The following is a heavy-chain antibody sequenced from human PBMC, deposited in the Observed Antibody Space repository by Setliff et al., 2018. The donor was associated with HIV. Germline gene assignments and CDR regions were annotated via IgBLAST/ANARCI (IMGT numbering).Heavy chain of an antibody. Sequence: GASVKVSCKASGSTFTYRYLHWVRQAPGQALEWMGWITPFNGNTNYAQKFQDRVTITRDRSMSTAYMELSSLRSEDTAMYYCASRNMGSGFPQGENAFDIWGQGTMVTVSS. D-gene: IGHD6-19*01. CDR2: ITPFNGNT. J-gene: IGHJ3*02. CDR1: GSTFTYRY. V-gene: IGHV1-45*02. CDR3: ASRNMGSGFPQGENAFDI.